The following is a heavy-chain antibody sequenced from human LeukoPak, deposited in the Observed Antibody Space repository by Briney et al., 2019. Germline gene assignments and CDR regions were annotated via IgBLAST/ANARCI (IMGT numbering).Heavy chain of an antibody. CDR1: GYSISSDYY. D-gene: IGHD1-1*01. J-gene: IGHJ5*02. CDR2: IYHSGST. V-gene: IGHV4-38-2*02. CDR3: ARPVPSRLGWFDP. Sequence: SETLSLTCTVSGYSISSDYYWGWIRQPPGKGLECVGNIYHSGSTNYNPSLKSRVTISVDTSKNQFSLKLSSVTAADTAVYYCARPVPSRLGWFDPWGQGTLVTVSS.